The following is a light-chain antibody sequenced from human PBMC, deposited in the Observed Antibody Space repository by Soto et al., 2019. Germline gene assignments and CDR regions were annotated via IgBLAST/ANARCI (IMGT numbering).Light chain of an antibody. Sequence: QPVLTQSPSASASLGASVKLTCTLSSGHSSYAIAWHQQQPEKGPRYLMKLSSDGSHSKGDGIPDRSSGSSSGAERYLTISSLQSEDEADYYCQTWDIGARVVFGGGTQLTVL. J-gene: IGLJ2*01. CDR1: SGHSSYA. CDR2: LSSDGSH. V-gene: IGLV4-69*01. CDR3: QTWDIGARVV.